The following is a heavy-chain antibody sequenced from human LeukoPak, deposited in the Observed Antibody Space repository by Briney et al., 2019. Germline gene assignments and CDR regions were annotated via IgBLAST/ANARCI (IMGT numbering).Heavy chain of an antibody. D-gene: IGHD3-22*01. Sequence: GGSLRLSCAASGFTFSSYSMNWVRQAPGKGLEWVSSISSSSYIYYADSVKGRFTISRDNAKNSLYLQMNSLRAEDTAVYYCARDTTDYYDSSGYDYYGMDVWGQGTTVTVSS. CDR3: ARDTTDYYDSSGYDYYGMDV. V-gene: IGHV3-21*01. J-gene: IGHJ6*02. CDR2: ISSSSYI. CDR1: GFTFSSYS.